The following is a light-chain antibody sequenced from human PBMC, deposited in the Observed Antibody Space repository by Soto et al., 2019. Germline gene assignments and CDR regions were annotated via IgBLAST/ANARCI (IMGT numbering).Light chain of an antibody. CDR2: AAS. V-gene: IGKV1-6*01. Sequence: AIQMTQFPSSLSASVGDRVTITCRASQDIRNDLGWYQEKPRQAPKLLIYAASKLQSGVPSRFSGSGSGTDFTLTISSLQPEDFATYYCLQDHNYPWTFGQGTKVEI. CDR1: QDIRND. J-gene: IGKJ1*01. CDR3: LQDHNYPWT.